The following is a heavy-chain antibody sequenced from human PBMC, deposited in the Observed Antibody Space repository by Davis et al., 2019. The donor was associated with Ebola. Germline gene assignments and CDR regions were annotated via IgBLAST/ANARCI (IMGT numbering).Heavy chain of an antibody. CDR1: GGSISSYY. CDR3: ARSHSDWLLPFDY. J-gene: IGHJ4*02. D-gene: IGHD3-9*01. V-gene: IGHV4-59*01. Sequence: SETLSLTCTVTGGSISSYYWSWIRQPPGKGLEWIGYIYYIGSTNYNPSLKSRVTISLDTSKNQFSLRLTSVTAADTAIYYCARSHSDWLLPFDYWGQGTLATVSS. CDR2: IYYIGST.